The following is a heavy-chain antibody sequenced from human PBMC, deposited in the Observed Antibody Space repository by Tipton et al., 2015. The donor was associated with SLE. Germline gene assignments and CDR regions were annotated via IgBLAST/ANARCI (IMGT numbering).Heavy chain of an antibody. D-gene: IGHD2-15*01. V-gene: IGHV3-23*01. CDR3: VPRQVDLDH. CDR1: GFMFSSYA. CDR2: ISGGGGST. Sequence: GSLRLSCAASGFMFSSYAMRWVRQAPGKGLEWVSVISGGGGSTSYADSLRGRFPISRDNSKNTLYLQMDNLRGDDTAVYYCVPRQVDLDHWGQGTLVSVSS. J-gene: IGHJ4*02.